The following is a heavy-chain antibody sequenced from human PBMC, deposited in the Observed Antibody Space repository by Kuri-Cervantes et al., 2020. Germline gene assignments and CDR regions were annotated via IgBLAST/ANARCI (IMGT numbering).Heavy chain of an antibody. CDR3: AKEKGITMIVVVKYYFDY. Sequence: GGSLRLSCAASGFTFSSYGMHWVRQAPGKGLEWVAVIWYDGSNKYYADSVKGRFTISRDNSKNTLYLQMNSLRAEDTAVYYCAKEKGITMIVVVKYYFDYWGQGTLVTVSS. D-gene: IGHD3-22*01. CDR1: GFTFSSYG. J-gene: IGHJ4*02. CDR2: IWYDGSNK. V-gene: IGHV3-33*06.